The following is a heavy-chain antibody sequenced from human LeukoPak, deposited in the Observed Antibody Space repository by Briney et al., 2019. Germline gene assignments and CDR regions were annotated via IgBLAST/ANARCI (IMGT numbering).Heavy chain of an antibody. J-gene: IGHJ4*02. V-gene: IGHV1-8*01. CDR3: ARGDSEIFGVVIYDY. CDR2: MNPNSGNT. Sequence: ASVKVSCKASGYTFTSYDINWVRQATGQGLEWMGWMNPNSGNTGYAQKFQGRVTMTRDTSISTAYMELSSLRSEDTAVYYCARGDSEIFGVVIYDYWGQGTLVTVSS. D-gene: IGHD3-3*01. CDR1: GYTFTSYD.